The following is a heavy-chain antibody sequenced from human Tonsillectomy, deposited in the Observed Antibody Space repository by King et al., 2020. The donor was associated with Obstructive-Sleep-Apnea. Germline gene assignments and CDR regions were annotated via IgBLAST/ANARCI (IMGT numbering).Heavy chain of an antibody. V-gene: IGHV3-13*04. Sequence: VHLVESGGGLVQPGGSLRLSCAASRFTFRSYDMHWVRHATGKGLEWVSTIDSAGDTYYPGSVKGRFTISRENAKSSLYLQMNSLRAGDTAVYYCARGSRGSFWNSPNCYDPRHYYGMDVWGHGNTVTVSS. CDR2: IDSAGDT. J-gene: IGHJ6*02. CDR3: ARGSRGSFWNSPNCYDPRHYYGMDV. CDR1: RFTFRSYD. D-gene: IGHD2-2*01.